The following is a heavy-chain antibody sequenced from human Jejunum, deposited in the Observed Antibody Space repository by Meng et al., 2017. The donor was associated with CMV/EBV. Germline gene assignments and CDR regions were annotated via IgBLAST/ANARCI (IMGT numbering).Heavy chain of an antibody. CDR3: ANTKYSGTYFDF. Sequence: AASGFTFSSSWLPWVRQVPGKGLVWVSRINGDGNTTAYADSVQGRFTISRDNAQNTLYLQMNSLTAEDTGVYYCANTKYSGTYFDFWGQGTLVTVSS. D-gene: IGHD1-26*01. CDR1: GFTFSSSW. CDR2: INGDGNTT. J-gene: IGHJ4*02. V-gene: IGHV3-74*01.